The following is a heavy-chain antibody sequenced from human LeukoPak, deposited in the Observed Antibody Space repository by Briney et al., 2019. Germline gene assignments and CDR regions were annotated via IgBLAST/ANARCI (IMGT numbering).Heavy chain of an antibody. CDR3: ARLREIPVFGVVTKSTSYFDY. CDR2: ISSSWSNI. Sequence: LRLFCAACGFTFRSYELNWVRRAPGKGLEWGTYISSSWSNIYYADSVKGRFTISRDNAKNSLYLQMNSLGAEDTAVYYCARLREIPVFGVVTKSTSYFDYWGQGTLVTVSS. CDR1: GFTFRSYE. D-gene: IGHD3-3*01. J-gene: IGHJ4*02. V-gene: IGHV3-48*03.